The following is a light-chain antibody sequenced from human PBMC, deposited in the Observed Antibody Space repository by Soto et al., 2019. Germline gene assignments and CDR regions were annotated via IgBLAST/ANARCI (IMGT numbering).Light chain of an antibody. V-gene: IGKV3-20*01. CDR1: QSISSSY. CDR3: LASSKTFST. J-gene: IGKJ1*01. CDR2: GAS. Sequence: EIVLTQSPGTLSLSPGERATLSCRASQSISSSYLAWYQQKPGQAPRLLVYGASSRATGIPDRFSGSGCGTDFTLTISSLEPEGCAMYYCLASSKTFSTFGQVNKVVIK.